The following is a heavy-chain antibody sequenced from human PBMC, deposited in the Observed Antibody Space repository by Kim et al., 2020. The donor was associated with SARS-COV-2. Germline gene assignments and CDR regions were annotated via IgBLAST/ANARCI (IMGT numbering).Heavy chain of an antibody. D-gene: IGHD3-10*01. CDR3: ARVDTMVRGVIKESPLYYYYGMDV. CDR2: ISSSSSYI. Sequence: GGSLRLSCAASGFTFSSYSMNWVRQAPGKGLEWVSSISSSSSYIYYADSVKGRFTISRDNAKNSLYLQMNSLRAEDTAVYYCARVDTMVRGVIKESPLYYYYGMDVWGQGTTVTVSS. V-gene: IGHV3-21*01. J-gene: IGHJ6*02. CDR1: GFTFSSYS.